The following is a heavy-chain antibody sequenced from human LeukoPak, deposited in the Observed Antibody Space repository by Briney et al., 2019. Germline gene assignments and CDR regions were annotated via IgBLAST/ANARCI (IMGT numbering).Heavy chain of an antibody. CDR2: IYYSGNT. CDR3: ARDPVGGSYYGYFDY. J-gene: IGHJ4*02. V-gene: IGHV4-39*02. D-gene: IGHD1-26*01. CDR1: DGSISSNSYF. Sequence: SETLSLTCTVSDGSISSNSYFWGWIRQPPGKGLEWIGSIYYSGNTNYNPSLKSRVTLSVDTSKKQFSLKLTSVTAADTAVYYCARDPVGGSYYGYFDYWGQGILVTVSS.